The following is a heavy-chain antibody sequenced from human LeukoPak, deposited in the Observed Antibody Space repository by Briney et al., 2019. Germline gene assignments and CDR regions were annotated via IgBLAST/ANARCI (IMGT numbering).Heavy chain of an antibody. CDR1: GYTFTGYY. Sequence: GASVKVSCKASGYTFTGYYMHWVRQAPGQGLEWMGWINPNSGGTNYAQKFQGRVTMTRDTSISTAYMELSRLRSDDTAVYYCASAILTGYYRGRGSDYWGQGTLVTVSS. V-gene: IGHV1-2*02. D-gene: IGHD3-9*01. CDR3: ASAILTGYYRGRGSDY. J-gene: IGHJ4*02. CDR2: INPNSGGT.